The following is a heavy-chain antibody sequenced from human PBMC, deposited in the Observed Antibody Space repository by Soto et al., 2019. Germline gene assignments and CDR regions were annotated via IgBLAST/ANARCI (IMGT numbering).Heavy chain of an antibody. J-gene: IGHJ4*02. V-gene: IGHV3-30-3*01. Sequence: QVQLVESGGGVVQPGRSLRLSCAASGFTFSSYAMHWVRQAPGKGLEWVAVISYDGSNKYYADSVKGRFTISRDNSKNTLYLQMNSLRAEDTAVYYCARDHVPNYDSSGWAFWSFDYWGQGTLVTVSS. CDR3: ARDHVPNYDSSGWAFWSFDY. CDR2: ISYDGSNK. CDR1: GFTFSSYA. D-gene: IGHD3-22*01.